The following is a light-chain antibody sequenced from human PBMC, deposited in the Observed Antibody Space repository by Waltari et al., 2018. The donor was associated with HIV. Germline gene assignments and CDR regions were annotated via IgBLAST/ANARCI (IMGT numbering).Light chain of an antibody. V-gene: IGKV3-15*01. Sequence: EVVMTQSPATLSISPGERVTLSCRASQNISSDLAWLQQKPGQAPRLVIYDASKRATGIPTRFSGSGSTTEFTFTISRLQSEDSASYYCQQYNQWPPWTFGQGTKVEVK. CDR2: DAS. J-gene: IGKJ1*01. CDR1: QNISSD. CDR3: QQYNQWPPWT.